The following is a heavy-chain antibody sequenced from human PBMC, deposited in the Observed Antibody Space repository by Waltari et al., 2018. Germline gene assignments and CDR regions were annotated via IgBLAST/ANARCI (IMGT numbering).Heavy chain of an antibody. Sequence: EVQLVESGGGFIQPGGSLRLSCAASGFTFTNYWMNWVRQAPGKGLEWVANIKQDGSEKYYGDSVKGRFTISRDNAKNSLYLQMNSLRAEDTAVYYCAKDRGTGDYAHLPDYWGQGTLVTVSS. J-gene: IGHJ4*02. CDR2: IKQDGSEK. CDR3: AKDRGTGDYAHLPDY. D-gene: IGHD3-9*01. V-gene: IGHV3-7*01. CDR1: GFTFTNYW.